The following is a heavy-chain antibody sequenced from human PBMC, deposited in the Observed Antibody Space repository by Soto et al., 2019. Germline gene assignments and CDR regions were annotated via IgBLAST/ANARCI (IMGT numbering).Heavy chain of an antibody. J-gene: IGHJ6*01. Sequence: ASVKVSCKASGHSFISYCISWVRPAPGKGLELMGWSSAYNGDTKYAQKFQGRVTITTDTSTSKANMELRSLRSDEGAVYYCASNYIYDSGGYYEFGPYNCGMDL. V-gene: IGHV1-18*01. CDR1: GHSFISYC. D-gene: IGHD3-22*01. CDR2: SSAYNGDT. CDR3: ASNYIYDSGGYYEFGPYNCGMDL.